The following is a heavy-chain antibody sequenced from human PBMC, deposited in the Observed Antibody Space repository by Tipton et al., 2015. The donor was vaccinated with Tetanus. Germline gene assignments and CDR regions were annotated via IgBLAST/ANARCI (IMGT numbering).Heavy chain of an antibody. CDR1: GGLITTGGYS. CDR2: IYFEGST. J-gene: IGHJ5*02. CDR3: ARHLYGYWFDP. Sequence: TLSLTCAVSGGLITTGGYSWNWIRQPPGKGLEWIASIYFEGSTYYSPSLKSRVTIAVDRSQNVFSLNLTSVTAADTAVYYCARHLYGYWFDPWGQGALVTVSS. V-gene: IGHV4-30-2*03. D-gene: IGHD3-10*01.